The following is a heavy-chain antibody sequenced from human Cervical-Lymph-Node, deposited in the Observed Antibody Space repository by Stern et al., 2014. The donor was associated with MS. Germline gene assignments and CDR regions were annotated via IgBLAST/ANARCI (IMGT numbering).Heavy chain of an antibody. CDR1: GYTFTYYA. CDR3: ARDDDYARRAIDY. V-gene: IGHV1-18*01. Sequence: QVQLVQSGAEVKKPGASVNVSCKTSGYTFTYYALSWIRQAPGQGLEWAGWISPYNGNTNFGQKLQGRAAMTTATYTRTGYLELRSLRSDDTAVYYGARDDDYARRAIDYWGQGTLVTVSS. J-gene: IGHJ4*02. D-gene: IGHD4-17*01. CDR2: ISPYNGNT.